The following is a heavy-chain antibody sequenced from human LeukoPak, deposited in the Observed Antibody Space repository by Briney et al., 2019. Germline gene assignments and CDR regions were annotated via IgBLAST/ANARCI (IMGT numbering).Heavy chain of an antibody. V-gene: IGHV4-59*01. CDR1: GGSISSYY. J-gene: IGHJ3*02. CDR2: IYYSGST. D-gene: IGHD1-26*01. Sequence: SETLSLTCTVSGGSISSYYWSWIRQPPGKGLEWIGYIYYSGSTSYNPSLKSRVTISVDTSKKQFSLKLSSVTAADTTFYYCARYIVSYPHDAFDIWGQGTMVTVSS. CDR3: ARYIVSYPHDAFDI.